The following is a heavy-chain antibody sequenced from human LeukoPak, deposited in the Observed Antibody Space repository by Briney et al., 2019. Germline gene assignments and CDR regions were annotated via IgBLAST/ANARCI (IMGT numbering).Heavy chain of an antibody. V-gene: IGHV1-69*13. Sequence: ASVKVSCKASGGTFSSYAISWVRQAPGQGLEWMGGIIPIFGTANYAQKIQGRVTITADESTSTAYMELSSLRSEDTAVYYCARDPIAVAGPFDYWGQGTLVTVSS. CDR1: GGTFSSYA. J-gene: IGHJ4*02. CDR3: ARDPIAVAGPFDY. CDR2: IIPIFGTA. D-gene: IGHD6-19*01.